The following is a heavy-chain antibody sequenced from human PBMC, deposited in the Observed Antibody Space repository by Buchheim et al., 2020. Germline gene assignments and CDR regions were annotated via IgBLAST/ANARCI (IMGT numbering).Heavy chain of an antibody. V-gene: IGHV3-30*18. CDR2: ISYAGTTK. Sequence: QVLLGESGGGVVQPGKSLRLSCAASGFAFSDSGMHWVRQAPGKGLEWVAVISYAGTTKYYADSVKGRFTIARDNSKNTLYLQMDSLRTEDTALYYCAKDILRHCSLTTCQQIDYWGQGT. D-gene: IGHD2-2*01. CDR1: GFAFSDSG. J-gene: IGHJ4*02. CDR3: AKDILRHCSLTTCQQIDY.